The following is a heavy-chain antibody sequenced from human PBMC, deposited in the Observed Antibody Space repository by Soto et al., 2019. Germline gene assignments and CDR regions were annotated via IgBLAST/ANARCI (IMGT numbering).Heavy chain of an antibody. V-gene: IGHV1-69*01. D-gene: IGHD3-22*01. CDR2: LIPIFGTA. CDR3: ARDLHYYDRSGHYPFPLAFAI. CDR1: GGTFSSYA. J-gene: IGHJ3*02. Sequence: QVQLVQSGAEVKKPGASVKVSCKASGGTFSSYAISWVRQAPGQGLEWMGGLIPIFGTAHYAQKFQGRVTITADESGSTAYTEPRRLRSEGTNLYYCARDLHYYDRSGHYPFPLAFAIWGQGTMVTVSS.